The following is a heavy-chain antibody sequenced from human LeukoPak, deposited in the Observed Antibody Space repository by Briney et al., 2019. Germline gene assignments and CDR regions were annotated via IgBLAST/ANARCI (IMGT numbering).Heavy chain of an antibody. D-gene: IGHD3-22*01. Sequence: ASVKVSCKASGYTFTGYYMHWVRQAPGQGLEWMGWINPNSGGTNYAQKFQGRVTMTRDTSISTAYMELSRLRSDDTAVYYCARDLSYYDSSGYYYAGFDYWGQGTLVTVSS. J-gene: IGHJ4*02. CDR3: ARDLSYYDSSGYYYAGFDY. CDR1: GYTFTGYY. CDR2: INPNSGGT. V-gene: IGHV1-2*02.